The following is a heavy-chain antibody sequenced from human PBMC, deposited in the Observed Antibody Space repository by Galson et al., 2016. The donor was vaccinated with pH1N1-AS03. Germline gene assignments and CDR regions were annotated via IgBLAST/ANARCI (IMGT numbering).Heavy chain of an antibody. V-gene: IGHV6-1*01. D-gene: IGHD6-13*01. J-gene: IGHJ4*02. CDR3: GRVRSLTRSWYGPIDY. CDR2: TYYRSKWYT. Sequence: CAISGDSVSSNTVAWNWIRLSPSRGLEWLGRTYYRSKWYTDYGLSVERRLTITSDTSKNLISLQLNSLTPEDSAIYYCGRVRSLTRSWYGPIDYWGQATRVTVSS. CDR1: GDSVSSNTVA.